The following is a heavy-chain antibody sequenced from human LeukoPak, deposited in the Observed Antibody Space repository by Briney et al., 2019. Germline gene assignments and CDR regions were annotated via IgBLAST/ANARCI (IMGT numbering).Heavy chain of an antibody. D-gene: IGHD3-22*01. V-gene: IGHV4-39*01. Sequence: SQTLSLTCTVSGGSISSGDYYWGWIRQPPGKGLEWIGSIYYSGSTYYNPSLKSRVTISVDTSKNQFSLKLSSVTAADTAVYYCARLPYYYDSSGRYGDYWGQGTLVTVSS. CDR3: ARLPYYYDSSGRYGDY. CDR2: IYYSGST. J-gene: IGHJ4*02. CDR1: GGSISSGDYY.